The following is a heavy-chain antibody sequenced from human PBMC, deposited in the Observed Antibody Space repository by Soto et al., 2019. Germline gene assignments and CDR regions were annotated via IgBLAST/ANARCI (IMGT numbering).Heavy chain of an antibody. CDR2: IYHSGTT. Sequence: SETLSLTCAASRHSISTINWWSWGRQPQGKGLEWIGDIYHSGTTNYNPSLESRVTMSLDKSKNQFSLRLDSVTAADTAVYYCARDKRDTTYYYPQGFAYWGQGTLVTVSS. D-gene: IGHD3-16*01. CDR3: ARDKRDTTYYYPQGFAY. CDR1: RHSISTINW. J-gene: IGHJ4*02. V-gene: IGHV4-4*02.